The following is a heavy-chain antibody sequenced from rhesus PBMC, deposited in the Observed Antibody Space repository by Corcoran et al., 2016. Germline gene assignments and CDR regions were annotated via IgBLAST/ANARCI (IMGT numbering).Heavy chain of an antibody. Sequence: QVKLQQWGEGLVKPSETLSLTCAVYGGSISGYYYWSWIREAPGKGLEWIGKIDGNNASANYNPSLKKRVAISKDPSKNQFSLRLTSVTAADTAVYYCARSWERYSGYMAYWGQGVLVTVSS. J-gene: IGHJ4*01. CDR2: IDGNNASA. D-gene: IGHD5-24*01. V-gene: IGHV4-73*01. CDR1: GGSISGYYY. CDR3: ARSWERYSGYMAY.